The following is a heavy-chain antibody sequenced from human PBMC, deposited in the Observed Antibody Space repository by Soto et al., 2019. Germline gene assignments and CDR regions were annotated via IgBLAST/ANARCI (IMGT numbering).Heavy chain of an antibody. Sequence: EVQLLESGGGLVQPGGSLRLSCAASGFTFGSHPMSWVRQAPGKGLEWVSFISGSGGSTYYADSVKGRFTISRDNSKKTLYLQMNSLRGEDTAVYYCGKGSAATNYFYYATDVWGQGTTVTVSS. V-gene: IGHV3-23*01. J-gene: IGHJ6*02. CDR1: GFTFGSHP. D-gene: IGHD2-15*01. CDR3: GKGSAATNYFYYATDV. CDR2: ISGSGGST.